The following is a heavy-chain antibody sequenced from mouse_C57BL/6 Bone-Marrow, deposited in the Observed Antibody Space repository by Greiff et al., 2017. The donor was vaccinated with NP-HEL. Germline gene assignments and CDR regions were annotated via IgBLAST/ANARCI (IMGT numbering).Heavy chain of an antibody. Sequence: QVQLKQPGAELVKPGASVKMSCKASGYTFTSYWITWVKQRPGQGLEWIGDIYPGSGSTNYNEKFKSKATLTVDTSSSTAYMQLSSLTSEDSAVYYCARWGDGYPYYAMDYWGQGTSVTVSS. D-gene: IGHD2-3*01. J-gene: IGHJ4*01. CDR2: IYPGSGST. CDR1: GYTFTSYW. CDR3: ARWGDGYPYYAMDY. V-gene: IGHV1-55*01.